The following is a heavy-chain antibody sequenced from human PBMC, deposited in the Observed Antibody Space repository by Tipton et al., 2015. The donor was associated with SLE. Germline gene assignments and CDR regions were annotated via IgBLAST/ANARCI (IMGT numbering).Heavy chain of an antibody. V-gene: IGHV4-59*01. CDR3: ARGQGFGQLLDYFDY. CDR1: GGSIFSSY. J-gene: IGHJ4*02. Sequence: LRLSCTVSGGSIFSSYWSWIRQTPGKGLEWIGCIDFSGSTNYNPSLRSRVTMSVKSSNSQVSLKLSSVTAADTAVYYCARGQGFGQLLDYFDYWGLGTLVTVSS. D-gene: IGHD3-10*01. CDR2: IDFSGST.